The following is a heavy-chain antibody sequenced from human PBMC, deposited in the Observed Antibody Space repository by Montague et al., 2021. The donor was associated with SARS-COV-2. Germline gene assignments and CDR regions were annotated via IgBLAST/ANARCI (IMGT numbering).Heavy chain of an antibody. CDR2: IYYSGST. V-gene: IGHV4-31*03. D-gene: IGHD3-16*02. CDR3: ARHVTFGGVVVALDY. CDR1: GGSISSGGYY. J-gene: IGHJ4*02. Sequence: TLSLTCTVSGGSISSGGYYWSWIRQHPGKGLEWIGYIYYSGSTYYNPSLKSRVTISVDTSKNQFSLKLSSVTAADTAVYYCARHVTFGGVVVALDYWGQGHLVSVSS.